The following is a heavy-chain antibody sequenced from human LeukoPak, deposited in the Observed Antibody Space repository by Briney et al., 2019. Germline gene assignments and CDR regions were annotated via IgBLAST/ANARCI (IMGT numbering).Heavy chain of an antibody. CDR3: ARAEGLAFDY. CDR2: IYYTGSA. V-gene: IGHV4-59*01. J-gene: IGHJ4*02. CDR1: GAPITRYY. Sequence: PSETLSLTCTVSGAPITRYYWSWIRQPPGKGLEWIGYIYYTGSANYNPSLKSRVSISVDTSKNQFSLRLSSVTAADTAMYYCARAEGLAFDYWGQGTLVTVSS.